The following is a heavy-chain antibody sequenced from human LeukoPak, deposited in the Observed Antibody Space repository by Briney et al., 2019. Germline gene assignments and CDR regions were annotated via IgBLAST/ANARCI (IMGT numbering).Heavy chain of an antibody. J-gene: IGHJ1*01. D-gene: IGHD6-19*01. V-gene: IGHV4-39*07. CDR3: ARKVFLQWVGTFQH. Sequence: SETLSLTCTVSGGSLRSSSYYWGWIRQPPGKGLEWIGSIYYSGNTYYNPSLKSRVTISADTSKNQFSLKLSSVTAADTAVYYCARKVFLQWVGTFQHWGQGTLVTVSS. CDR1: GGSLRSSSYY. CDR2: IYYSGNT.